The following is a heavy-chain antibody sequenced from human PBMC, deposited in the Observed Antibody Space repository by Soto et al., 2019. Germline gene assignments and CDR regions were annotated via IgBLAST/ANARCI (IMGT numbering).Heavy chain of an antibody. Sequence: ASVKVSCKASGYTFTSYYMHWVRQAPGQGLEWMGIINPSGGSTSYAQKFQGRVTMTRDTSTSTVYMELSSLRSEDTAVYYCASTVIAAAGSFWFDPWGQGTLVTVSS. D-gene: IGHD6-13*01. J-gene: IGHJ5*02. CDR2: INPSGGST. CDR3: ASTVIAAAGSFWFDP. CDR1: GYTFTSYY. V-gene: IGHV1-46*01.